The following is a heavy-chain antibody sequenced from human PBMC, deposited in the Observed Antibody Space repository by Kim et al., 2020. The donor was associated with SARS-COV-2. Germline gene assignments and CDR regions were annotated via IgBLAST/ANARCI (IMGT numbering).Heavy chain of an antibody. V-gene: IGHV4-39*07. J-gene: IGHJ5*02. CDR3: ASPNWFDP. CDR1: GGSISSSSYY. CDR2: IYYSGST. Sequence: SETLSLTCTVSGGSISSSSYYWGWIRQPPGKGLEWIGSIYYSGSTYYNPSLKSRVTISVDTSKNQFSLKLSSVTAADTAVDYCASPNWFDPWGQGTLLTV.